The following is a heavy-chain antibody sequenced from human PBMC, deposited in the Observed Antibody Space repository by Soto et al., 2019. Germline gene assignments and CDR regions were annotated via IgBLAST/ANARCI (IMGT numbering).Heavy chain of an antibody. CDR2: INAGNGNT. Sequence: PGQRLEWMGWINAGNGNTKYSQKFQGRVTITRDTSASTAYMELSSLRSEDTAVYYCARGPGGPDGPGDYWGQGTLVTSPQ. D-gene: IGHD2-15*01. CDR3: ARGPGGPDGPGDY. J-gene: IGHJ4*02. V-gene: IGHV1-3*01.